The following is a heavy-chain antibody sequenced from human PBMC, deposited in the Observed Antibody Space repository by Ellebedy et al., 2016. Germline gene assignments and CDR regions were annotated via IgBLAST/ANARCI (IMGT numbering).Heavy chain of an antibody. CDR3: ARELEAGTFSISVFDY. V-gene: IGHV1-46*03. CDR2: INPRGGYT. J-gene: IGHJ4*02. D-gene: IGHD6-13*01. CDR1: GYTFAGYY. Sequence: ASVKVSCKASGYTFAGYYVHWVRQAPGQGLEWMGIINPRGGYTSYGQKFQGRVTMTRDTTTSTVYMDLRNLTSEDTAVYYCARELEAGTFSISVFDYWGQGTLVSVSA.